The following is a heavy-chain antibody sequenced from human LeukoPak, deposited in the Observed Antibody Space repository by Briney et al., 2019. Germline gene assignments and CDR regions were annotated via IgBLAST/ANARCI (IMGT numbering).Heavy chain of an antibody. CDR3: ARDRDSSGFIDY. D-gene: IGHD3-22*01. J-gene: IGHJ4*02. V-gene: IGHV3-30*04. CDR2: ISYDGSNK. Sequence: GGSLRLSCAASGFIFSNYAVHWVRQAPGKGLEWVAVISYDGSNKYYADSVKGRFTISRDNFKNTLFLQMNSLRPEDTAVYYCARDRDSSGFIDYWGQGNLVTVSS. CDR1: GFIFSNYA.